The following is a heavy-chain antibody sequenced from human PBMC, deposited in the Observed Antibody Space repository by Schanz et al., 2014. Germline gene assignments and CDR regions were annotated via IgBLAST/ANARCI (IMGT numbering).Heavy chain of an antibody. CDR1: GGSFSSNY. D-gene: IGHD1-1*01. CDR3: ARDTTWRLDL. Sequence: QVQLQQWGAGLLKPSETLSLTCAVYGGSFSSNYWSWIRQPPGKGLEWIGEINQSGTTNYNPSLKSRVTMSVDTSKTQIPLKLRSVTAADTAVYYCARDTTWRLDLWGRGTLVTVSS. CDR2: INQSGTT. J-gene: IGHJ2*01. V-gene: IGHV4-34*02.